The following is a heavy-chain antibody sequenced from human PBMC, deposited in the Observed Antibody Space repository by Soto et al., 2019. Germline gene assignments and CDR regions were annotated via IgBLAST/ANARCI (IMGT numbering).Heavy chain of an antibody. V-gene: IGHV3-23*01. D-gene: IGHD6-19*01. Sequence: EVQLLDSGGGLVQPGGSLRLSCAASGFSFSAYAMSWVRQAPGKGLEWVSSISGRGDTTYYADSVKGRFTISRDNSKNALYLQMSTLRADDTAVYFCAKVQIAVAANGYRFDYWGQGTQVTVSS. CDR2: ISGRGDTT. CDR3: AKVQIAVAANGYRFDY. CDR1: GFSFSAYA. J-gene: IGHJ4*02.